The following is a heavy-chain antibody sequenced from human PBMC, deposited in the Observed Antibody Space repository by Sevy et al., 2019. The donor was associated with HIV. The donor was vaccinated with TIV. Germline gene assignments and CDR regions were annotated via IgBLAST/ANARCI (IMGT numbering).Heavy chain of an antibody. V-gene: IGHV3-23*01. Sequence: GGSLRLSCVVSGFTFSNYYMSWVRQAPGKGLEWDSVISDSGGYTSYTDSVKGRFTISRDNSKNTLYLQMNSLRVEDTAIYYCANRAGPIFDNWGQGTLVTVSS. CDR1: GFTFSNYY. J-gene: IGHJ4*02. CDR2: ISDSGGYT. CDR3: ANRAGPIFDN. D-gene: IGHD6-19*01.